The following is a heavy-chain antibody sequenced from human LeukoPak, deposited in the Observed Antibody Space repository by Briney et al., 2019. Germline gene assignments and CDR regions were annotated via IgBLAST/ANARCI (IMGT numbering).Heavy chain of an antibody. J-gene: IGHJ4*02. Sequence: SVKVSCKASGGTFSSYAISWERQAPGQGLEWMGGIIPIFGTANYAQKFQGRVTITADKSTSTAYMELSSLRSEDTAVYYCARQPIQLWFYFDYWGQGTLVTVSS. CDR1: GGTFSSYA. D-gene: IGHD5-18*01. CDR3: ARQPIQLWFYFDY. V-gene: IGHV1-69*06. CDR2: IIPIFGTA.